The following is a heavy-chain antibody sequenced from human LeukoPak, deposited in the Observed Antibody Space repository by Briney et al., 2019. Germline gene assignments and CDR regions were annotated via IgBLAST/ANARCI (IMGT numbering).Heavy chain of an antibody. Sequence: SETLSLTCAVSGGSITNYWSWIRQPPGKGLEWIGYMYYSGSTNYNPSLKSRVTISVDTSKNQFSLKLSSVTAADTAVYYCASSHPLGSNNDYYTPFDYWGQGSLVTVSS. J-gene: IGHJ4*02. CDR1: GGSITNY. D-gene: IGHD3-3*01. V-gene: IGHV4-59*01. CDR3: ASSHPLGSNNDYYTPFDY. CDR2: MYYSGST.